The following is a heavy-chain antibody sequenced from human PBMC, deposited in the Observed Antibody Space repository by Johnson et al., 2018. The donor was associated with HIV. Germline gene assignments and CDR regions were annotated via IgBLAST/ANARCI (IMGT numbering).Heavy chain of an antibody. CDR3: AKDVGNYWPNAFDV. D-gene: IGHD3-22*01. V-gene: IGHV3-30*02. CDR1: GFAFNAYG. Sequence: QVQLVESGGDLVQPGGSLRLSCAASGFAFNAYGMHWVRQAPGKGLQWVTFIRYDGSNKYYADSVNGRFTISRDNSKNTLYLQMNSLRAEDTAVYYCAKDVGNYWPNAFDVWGQGTMVTVSS. J-gene: IGHJ3*01. CDR2: IRYDGSNK.